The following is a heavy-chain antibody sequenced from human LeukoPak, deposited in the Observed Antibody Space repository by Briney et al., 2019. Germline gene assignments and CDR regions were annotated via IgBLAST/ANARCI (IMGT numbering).Heavy chain of an antibody. V-gene: IGHV1-18*01. CDR3: ARVFFGRRKSTVAAQNPILNS. CDR2: ISAYNGNT. Sequence: ASVKVSCKASGYTFTSYGISWVRQAPGQGLEWMGWISAYNGNTNYAQKLQGRVTMTTDTSTSTAYMELRSLRSDDTAVYYCARVFFGRRKSTVAAQNPILNSWGKEPLSPSPQ. D-gene: IGHD6-19*01. J-gene: IGHJ5*01. CDR1: GYTFTSYG.